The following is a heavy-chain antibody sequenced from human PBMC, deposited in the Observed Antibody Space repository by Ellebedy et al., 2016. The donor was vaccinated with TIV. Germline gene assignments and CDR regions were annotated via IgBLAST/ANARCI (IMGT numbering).Heavy chain of an antibody. CDR1: GFRFTNYW. Sequence: GESLKISCPASGFRFTNYWIPWVRQTPGKGLEWVGIISPVNSDTRYTPSFQGHVTISADTSKSTAYLQWSALTASDTAVSYCVRPSAIGDSDYWGQGTPVTVAP. J-gene: IGHJ4*02. V-gene: IGHV5-51*01. CDR2: ISPVNSDT. CDR3: VRPSAIGDSDY. D-gene: IGHD2-21*01.